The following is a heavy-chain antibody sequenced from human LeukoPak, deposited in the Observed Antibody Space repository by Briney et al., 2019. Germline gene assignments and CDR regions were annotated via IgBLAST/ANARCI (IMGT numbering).Heavy chain of an antibody. J-gene: IGHJ4*02. Sequence: GESLNISFQAYGSRFFSNYWIAWVRQMPGKGLECLGVLFPCDSDSRYSTSFQGQVSIIVDRYISTDYLHWSRLKVSDTAMYYCARASRDGYNQNFDYWGQGTLVSVSS. CDR1: GSRFFSNYW. CDR2: LFPCDSDS. D-gene: IGHD5-24*01. CDR3: ARASRDGYNQNFDY. V-gene: IGHV5-51*01.